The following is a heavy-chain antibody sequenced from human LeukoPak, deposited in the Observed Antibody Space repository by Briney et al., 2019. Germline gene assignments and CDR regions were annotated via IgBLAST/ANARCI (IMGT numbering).Heavy chain of an antibody. V-gene: IGHV3-21*01. D-gene: IGHD3-3*01. CDR2: ISSSSSYI. CDR1: GFTFSSYS. CDR3: ARDRRFLEWSRIMDV. J-gene: IGHJ6*03. Sequence: GGSLRPSCAASGFTFSSYSMNWVRQAPGKGLEWVSSISSSSSYIYYADSVKGRFTISRDNAKNSLYLQMNSLRAEDTAVYYCARDRRFLEWSRIMDVWGKGTTVTVSS.